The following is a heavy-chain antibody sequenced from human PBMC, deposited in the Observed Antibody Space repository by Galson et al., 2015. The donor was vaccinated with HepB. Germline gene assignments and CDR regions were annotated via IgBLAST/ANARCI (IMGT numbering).Heavy chain of an antibody. CDR1: GGSFSGYY. CDR2: INHSGST. D-gene: IGHD3-10*01. Sequence: SETLSLTCAVYGGSFSGYYWSWIRQPPGKGLEWIGEINHSGSTNYNPSLKSRVTISVDTSKNQFSLKLSSVTAADTAVYYCARGQPRITMVRGKAKDFDYWGQGTLVTVSS. V-gene: IGHV4-34*01. J-gene: IGHJ4*02. CDR3: ARGQPRITMVRGKAKDFDY.